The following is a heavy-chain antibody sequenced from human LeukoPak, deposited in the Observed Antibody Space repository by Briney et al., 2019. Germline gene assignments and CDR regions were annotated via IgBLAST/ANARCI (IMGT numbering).Heavy chain of an antibody. Sequence: PSETLSLTCTVSGGSISSYYWSWIRQPAGKGLEWIGRIYTSGSANYNLSLKSRVTMSVDTSKNQFSLKLSSVTAADTAVYYCARGVDYQNSSNNWFDPWGQGTLVTVSS. CDR1: GGSISSYY. J-gene: IGHJ5*02. V-gene: IGHV4-4*07. CDR3: ARGVDYQNSSNNWFDP. D-gene: IGHD2/OR15-2a*01. CDR2: IYTSGSA.